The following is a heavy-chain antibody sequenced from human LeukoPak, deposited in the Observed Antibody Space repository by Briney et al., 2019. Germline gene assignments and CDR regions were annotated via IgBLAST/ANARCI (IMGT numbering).Heavy chain of an antibody. CDR3: ARGAGYSSGWHNYYGMDV. J-gene: IGHJ6*02. V-gene: IGHV4-34*01. Sequence: SETLSLTCAVYGGSFSGYYGSWIRQPPEKGLEWIGEINHSGSTNYNPSLKSRVTISVDTSKNQFSLKLSSVTAADTAVYYCARGAGYSSGWHNYYGMDVWGQGTTVTVSS. CDR1: GGSFSGYY. CDR2: INHSGST. D-gene: IGHD6-19*01.